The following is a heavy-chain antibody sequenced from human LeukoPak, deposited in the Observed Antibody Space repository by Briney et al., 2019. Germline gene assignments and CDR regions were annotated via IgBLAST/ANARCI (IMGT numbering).Heavy chain of an antibody. D-gene: IGHD5-12*01. J-gene: IGHJ6*03. CDR2: ITSSSRMI. CDR3: AREAVATSTTIYYYYYMDV. CDR1: GFIFSSYT. Sequence: GGSLRLSCAASGFIFSSYTMNWVRQAPGKGLEWVSCITSSSRMIYYADSVKGRFTISRDNAKNSLYLQLNSLRAEDTAVYYCAREAVATSTTIYYYYYMDVWGKGTTVTASS. V-gene: IGHV3-48*01.